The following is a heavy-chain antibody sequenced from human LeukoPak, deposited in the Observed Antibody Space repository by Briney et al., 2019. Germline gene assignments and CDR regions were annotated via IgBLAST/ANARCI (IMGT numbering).Heavy chain of an antibody. CDR2: IIPILGIA. CDR1: GGTFSSYT. J-gene: IGHJ5*02. D-gene: IGHD4-17*01. CDR3: ARVQAGDYEVSYNGFDP. V-gene: IGHV1-69*02. Sequence: SVKVSCKASGGTFSSYTISWVRQAPGQGLEWMGRIIPILGIANYAQKFQGRVTITADKSTSTAYMELSSLRSEDTAVYYCARVQAGDYEVSYNGFDPWGQGTLVTVSS.